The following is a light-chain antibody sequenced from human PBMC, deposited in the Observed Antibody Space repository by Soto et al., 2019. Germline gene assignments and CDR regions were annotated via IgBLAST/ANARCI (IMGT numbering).Light chain of an antibody. CDR1: QSIGSW. V-gene: IGKV1-5*01. J-gene: IGKJ1*01. CDR2: DAS. CDR3: QQYSTYSRT. Sequence: DIQMTQSPSTLSASVGDRLSITCRASQSIGSWLAWFQQKPGKAPKLLIYDASSLVSGVPPRFSGSGSGTEFTLTVSSLQPDDFATYYCQQYSTYSRTFGQGTKVDVK.